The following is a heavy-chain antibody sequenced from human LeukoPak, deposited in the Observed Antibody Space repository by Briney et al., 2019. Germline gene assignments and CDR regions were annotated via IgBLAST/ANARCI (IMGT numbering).Heavy chain of an antibody. J-gene: IGHJ6*02. CDR2: INPNSGGT. D-gene: IGHD3/OR15-3a*01. V-gene: IGHV1-2*04. CDR3: ARAPLDEYGMDV. CDR1: GYTFTGYY. Sequence: ASVKVSCKASGYTFTGYYMHWVRQAPGQGLEWMGWINPNSGGTNYAQKFQGWVTMTRDTSISTAYMELSRLRSDDTAVYYCARAPLDEYGMDVWGQGTTVTVSS.